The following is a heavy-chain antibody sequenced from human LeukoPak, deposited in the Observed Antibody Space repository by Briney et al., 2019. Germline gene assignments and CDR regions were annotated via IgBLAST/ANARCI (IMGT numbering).Heavy chain of an antibody. CDR2: ISRSGTT. CDR3: ALSTTRVITRTLDY. Sequence: SETLSLTCAVYGGSFSDYFWSWIRQPPGKGLEWIGEISRSGTTEYNPSLESRVTISTDTSKRQSSLKLTSVTAADTAVYYCALSTTRVITRTLDYWGQGTLVTVSS. CDR1: GGSFSDYF. V-gene: IGHV4-34*01. J-gene: IGHJ4*02. D-gene: IGHD4-17*01.